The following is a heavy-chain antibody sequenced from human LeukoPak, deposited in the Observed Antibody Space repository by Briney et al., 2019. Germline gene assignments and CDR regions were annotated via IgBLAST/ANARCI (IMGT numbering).Heavy chain of an antibody. CDR3: ARDRSRWLHQYDAFDM. CDR2: ISSSSSYI. D-gene: IGHD5-24*01. CDR1: GFTFSSYS. Sequence: GGSLRLSCAASGFTFSSYSMIWVRQAPGKGLEWVSSISSSSSYIYYADSVKGRFTISRDNAKNSLYLQMHNLSAEDRAVYYCARDRSRWLHQYDAFDMWGEGTMVTVSS. J-gene: IGHJ3*02. V-gene: IGHV3-21*01.